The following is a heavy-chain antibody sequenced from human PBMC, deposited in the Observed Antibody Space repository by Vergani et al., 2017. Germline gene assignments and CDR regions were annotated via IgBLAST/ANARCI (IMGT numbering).Heavy chain of an antibody. CDR2: INPNSGGT. CDR3: ARDLGYGSGTYYYYMDV. Sequence: QVQLVQSGAEVKKPGASVKVSCKASGYTFTGYYVHWVRQAPGQGLEWMGWINPNSGGTNYAQKFQGRVTMTRDTSISTVYVELSRLKFDDTAVYYCARDLGYGSGTYYYYMDVWGK. J-gene: IGHJ6*03. V-gene: IGHV1-2*02. CDR1: GYTFTGYY. D-gene: IGHD3-10*01.